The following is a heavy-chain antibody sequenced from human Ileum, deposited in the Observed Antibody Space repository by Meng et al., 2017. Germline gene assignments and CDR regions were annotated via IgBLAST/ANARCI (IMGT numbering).Heavy chain of an antibody. D-gene: IGHD3-22*01. Sequence: HVPRPEAGPRLVKPSGTLSLTCAVSGTWWSWVRQPPGKGLEWIGEIFQSGRTNYNPSLKSRVTISIDKSKSQISLQLSAVTAADTAVYSCATSNDRDVYYLGYWGQGTLVTVSS. CDR1: GTW. CDR3: ATSNDRDVYYLGY. J-gene: IGHJ4*02. CDR2: IFQSGRT. V-gene: IGHV4-4*02.